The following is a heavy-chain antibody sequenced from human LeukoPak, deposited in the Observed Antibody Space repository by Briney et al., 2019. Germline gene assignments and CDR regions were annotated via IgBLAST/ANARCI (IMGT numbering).Heavy chain of an antibody. V-gene: IGHV3-30*01. Sequence: PGGSLRLSCAASGFTFSTYAMHWVRQAPGKGLEWVALISHDGDNKYYADSVKGHFTISRDNSQNTLYLQMQSLRGEDTAVYYCAREGVWFGEISYDYYYYMDVWGKGTTVTVSS. D-gene: IGHD3-10*01. CDR2: ISHDGDNK. J-gene: IGHJ6*03. CDR1: GFTFSTYA. CDR3: AREGVWFGEISYDYYYYMDV.